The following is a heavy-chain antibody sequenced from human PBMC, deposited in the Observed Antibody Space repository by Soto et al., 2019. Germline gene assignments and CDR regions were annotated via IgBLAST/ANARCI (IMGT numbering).Heavy chain of an antibody. CDR3: ARGRWYSSSSYWFDS. CDR2: MNPKSGNT. Sequence: ASVKVSCKASGYTFSTYDINWARQATGQGLEWMGWMNPKSGNTGYPQKFRGRVTMTRNTSITTAYMEVSSLRSEDTAVYYCARGRWYSSSSYWFDSWGQGTLVTVS. CDR1: GYTFSTYD. J-gene: IGHJ5*01. D-gene: IGHD6-13*01. V-gene: IGHV1-8*01.